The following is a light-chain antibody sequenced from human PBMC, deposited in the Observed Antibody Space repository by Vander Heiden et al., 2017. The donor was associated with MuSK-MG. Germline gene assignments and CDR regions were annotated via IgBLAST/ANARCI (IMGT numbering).Light chain of an antibody. V-gene: IGKV1-33*01. J-gene: IGKJ4*01. Sequence: DIQMTQSPSSLSASVGDRVTITCQASQDISNYLNWYQQKPGKAPKLLIYDASNLETGVPSRLRGSGSGTDFTFTISILQPEDIATYYCQQDDNLPLTFGGGTKVEIK. CDR1: QDISNY. CDR2: DAS. CDR3: QQDDNLPLT.